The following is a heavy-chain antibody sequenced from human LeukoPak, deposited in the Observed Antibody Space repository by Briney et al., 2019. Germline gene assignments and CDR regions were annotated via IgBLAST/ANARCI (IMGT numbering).Heavy chain of an antibody. V-gene: IGHV5-51*01. CDR2: IYPGDSET. CDR3: ARLDEGLYYDDTGFNF. Sequence: GESLKISCRASGYIFTNYRIAWVRQKPGKGLEWMGIIYPGDSETTYSPSFQGQVTVSADKSIRAAYLQWDTLKASDTAVYYCARLDEGLYYDDTGFNFWGQGTLVTVSS. J-gene: IGHJ4*02. CDR1: GYIFTNYR. D-gene: IGHD3-22*01.